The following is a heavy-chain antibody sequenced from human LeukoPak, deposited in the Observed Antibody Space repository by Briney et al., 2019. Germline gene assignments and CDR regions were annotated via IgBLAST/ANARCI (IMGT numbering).Heavy chain of an antibody. Sequence: PGGSLRLSCAASGFTFSSYAMHWVRQAPGKGLEWVAVISYDGSNKYYADSVKGRFTISRDNSKNTLYLQMNSLRAEDTAVYYCARDRYYDSSGYPPWFGYWGQGTLVTVSS. D-gene: IGHD3-22*01. V-gene: IGHV3-30-3*01. J-gene: IGHJ4*02. CDR3: ARDRYYDSSGYPPWFGY. CDR2: ISYDGSNK. CDR1: GFTFSSYA.